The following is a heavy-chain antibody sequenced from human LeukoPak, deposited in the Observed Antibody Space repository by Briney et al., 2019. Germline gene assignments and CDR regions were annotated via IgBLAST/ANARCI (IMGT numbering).Heavy chain of an antibody. D-gene: IGHD3-22*01. CDR2: ISYDGSNK. CDR1: GFTFSSYA. J-gene: IGHJ5*02. Sequence: GGSLRLSCAASGFTFSSYAMHWVRQAPGKGLEWVAVISYDGSNKYYADSVKGRFTISRDNSKNTLYLQMNSLRAEDTAVYYCARDQGDYYDSSGPGENWFDPWGQGTLVTVSS. V-gene: IGHV3-30*04. CDR3: ARDQGDYYDSSGPGENWFDP.